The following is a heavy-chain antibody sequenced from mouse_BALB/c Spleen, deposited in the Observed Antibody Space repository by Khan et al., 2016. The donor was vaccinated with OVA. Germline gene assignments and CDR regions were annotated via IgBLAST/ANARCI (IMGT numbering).Heavy chain of an antibody. Sequence: QVQLQQSGPELVKPGASVKISCKASGYTFTAYDINWVKQRPGQGLEWIGWIYPGDGSTKYNEKFKGKATLTADKSSTTASMQLNSLTSEKSAVXFCTREGLRGVDMDDWGQGTSVTVSS. J-gene: IGHJ4*01. D-gene: IGHD2-4*01. CDR2: IYPGDGST. V-gene: IGHV1S56*01. CDR1: GYTFTAYD. CDR3: TREGLRGVDMDD.